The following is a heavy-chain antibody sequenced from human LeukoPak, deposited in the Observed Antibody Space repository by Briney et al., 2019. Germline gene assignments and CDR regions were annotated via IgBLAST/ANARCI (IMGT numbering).Heavy chain of an antibody. CDR1: GFTFSDYY. D-gene: IGHD1-1*01. CDR3: ARSGSAPSGGTS. CDR2: ISSSSSYR. J-gene: IGHJ1*01. V-gene: IGHV3-11*03. Sequence: PGGSLRLSCAASGFTFSDYYMNWIRQAPGKGLEWVSYISSSSSYRNYADSVKGRFTISRDNAKNSLYLQMNSLRAEDTAVYYCARSGSAPSGGTSWGQGTLVTVS.